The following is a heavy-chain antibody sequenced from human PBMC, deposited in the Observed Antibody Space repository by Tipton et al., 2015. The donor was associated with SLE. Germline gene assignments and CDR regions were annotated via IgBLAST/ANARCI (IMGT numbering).Heavy chain of an antibody. CDR1: GGSISSYY. J-gene: IGHJ6*02. CDR3: ARDLRYYGMDV. CDR2: IYYSGST. V-gene: IGHV4-59*01. Sequence: LRLSCTVSGGSISSYYWSWIRQPPGKGLEWIGYIYYSGSTNYNPSLKSRVTISVDTSKNQFSLKLSSVTAADTAVYYCARDLRYYGMDVWGQGTTVTVSS.